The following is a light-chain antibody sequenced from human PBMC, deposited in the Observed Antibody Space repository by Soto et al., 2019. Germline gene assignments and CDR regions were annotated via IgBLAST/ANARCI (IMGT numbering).Light chain of an antibody. CDR3: QQYGRSATFT. CDR1: QSVSGNY. V-gene: IGKV3-20*01. Sequence: EIVLTQSPATRSLSPVEVATVCVMGIQSVSGNYLAWYQQKLGQAPRLLIYGATSRATGIPDRFSGSVSGTDFTLTISRLEPEDFAVYYCQQYGRSATFTFGPGTKVDIK. J-gene: IGKJ3*01. CDR2: GAT.